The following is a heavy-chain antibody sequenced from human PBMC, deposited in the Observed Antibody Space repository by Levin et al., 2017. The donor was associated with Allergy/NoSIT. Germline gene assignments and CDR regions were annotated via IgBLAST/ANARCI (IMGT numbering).Heavy chain of an antibody. CDR3: AREGCSSTSCYGDFDY. CDR2: ISYDGSNK. V-gene: IGHV3-30-3*01. Sequence: GGSLRLSCAASGFTFSSYAMHWVRQAPGKGLEWVAVISYDGSNKYYADSVKGRFTISRDNSKNTLYLQMNSLRAEDTAVYYCAREGCSSTSCYGDFDYWGQGTLVTVSS. J-gene: IGHJ4*02. D-gene: IGHD2-2*01. CDR1: GFTFSSYA.